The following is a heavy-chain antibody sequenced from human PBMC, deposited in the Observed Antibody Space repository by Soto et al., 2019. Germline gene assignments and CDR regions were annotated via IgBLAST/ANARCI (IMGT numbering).Heavy chain of an antibody. CDR1: GFTFSSYA. V-gene: IGHV3-23*01. J-gene: IGHJ3*02. Sequence: EVQLLESGGGLVQPGGSLRLSCAASGFTFSSYAMSWVRQAPGKGLEWVSAISGSGGSTYYADSVKGRFTISRDNSKNTLYLQMNSLRAEDTAVYYCAKDQGEMAPLPHDAFDIWGQGTMVTVSS. D-gene: IGHD1-26*01. CDR3: AKDQGEMAPLPHDAFDI. CDR2: ISGSGGST.